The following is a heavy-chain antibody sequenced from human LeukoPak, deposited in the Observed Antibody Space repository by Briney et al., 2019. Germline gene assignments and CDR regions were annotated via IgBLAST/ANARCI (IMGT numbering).Heavy chain of an antibody. Sequence: SETLSLTCSVSGDSVARSDSYWDWIRQPPGKGLEWFGTIYYSGKTYYSPSLKSRVTMSVDTSNNQFSLNLRSVTAADTAVYYCARRRYYDGSGYLEWGQGTLVSVSS. D-gene: IGHD3-22*01. CDR2: IYYSGKT. V-gene: IGHV4-39*01. J-gene: IGHJ1*01. CDR3: ARRRYYDGSGYLE. CDR1: GDSVARSDSY.